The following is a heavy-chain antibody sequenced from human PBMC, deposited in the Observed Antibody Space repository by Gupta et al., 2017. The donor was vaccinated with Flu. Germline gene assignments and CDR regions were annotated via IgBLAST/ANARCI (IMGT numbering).Heavy chain of an antibody. J-gene: IGHJ4*02. V-gene: IGHV3-30*18. CDR2: ISYDGSNK. D-gene: IGHD6-6*01. Sequence: QVQLVESGGGVVQPGRSLRLSCSASGFTFSSYGMHWVRQAPGKGLEWVAVISYDGSNKYDADSVKGRFTISRDNSKNTLYLQMNSLRAEDTAVYYCAKIVGLSSSVDYWGQGNLVTVSS. CDR1: GFTFSSYG. CDR3: AKIVGLSSSVDY.